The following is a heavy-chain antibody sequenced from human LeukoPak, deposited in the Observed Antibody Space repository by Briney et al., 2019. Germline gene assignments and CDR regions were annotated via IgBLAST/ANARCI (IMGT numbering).Heavy chain of an antibody. J-gene: IGHJ4*02. Sequence: GGSLRLSCAASGFTFSDTWMHWVRRAPGKGLVWVSRIRSDGSDTRYAESVKGRFTFSRDNAKNTLYLQMNSLRAEDTAVYYCARDWFHAIDYWGQGTLVTVSS. CDR3: ARDWFHAIDY. CDR2: IRSDGSDT. CDR1: GFTFSDTW. D-gene: IGHD2/OR15-2a*01. V-gene: IGHV3-74*01.